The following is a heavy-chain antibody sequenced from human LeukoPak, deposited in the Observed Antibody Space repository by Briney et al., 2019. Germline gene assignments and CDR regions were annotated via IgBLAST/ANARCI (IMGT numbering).Heavy chain of an antibody. CDR1: GYSFTSYW. Sequence: GESLKISRKGSGYSFTSYWIGWVRQMPGKGLEWMGIIYPGDSDTRYSPSFQGQVTISADKSISTAYLQWSSLKASDTAMYYCARHLPYYNYVYYMDVWGKGTTVSVSS. CDR2: IYPGDSDT. CDR3: ARHLPYYNYVYYMDV. V-gene: IGHV5-51*01. J-gene: IGHJ6*03. D-gene: IGHD3-10*01.